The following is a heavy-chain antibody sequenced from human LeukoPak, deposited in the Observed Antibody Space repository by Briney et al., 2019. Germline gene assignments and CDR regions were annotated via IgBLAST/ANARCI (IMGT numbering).Heavy chain of an antibody. V-gene: IGHV3-33*01. CDR3: ARNRFRIAAGAFDI. CDR2: IWYDGSNK. J-gene: IGHJ3*02. D-gene: IGHD6-13*01. CDR1: GFTFSSYG. Sequence: PGRSLRLSCAASGFTFSSYGMHWVRQAPGKGLEWVAVIWYDGSNKYYADSVKGRFTISRDNSKNTLYLQMNSLRAEDTAVYYCARNRFRIAAGAFDIWGQGTMVTVSS.